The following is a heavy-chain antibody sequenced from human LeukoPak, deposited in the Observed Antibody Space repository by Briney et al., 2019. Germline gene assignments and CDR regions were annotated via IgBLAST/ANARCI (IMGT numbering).Heavy chain of an antibody. J-gene: IGHJ5*02. CDR1: GFTFSGYW. CDR3: ARDLGYSSSWYQRNWFDP. CDR2: IKLDGSEE. V-gene: IGHV3-7*01. Sequence: GGSLRLSCAGSGFTFSGYWMNWVRQAPGKGLEWVANIKLDGSEEYYVDSLKGRFTISRDNAKNSLYLQMNSLRAEDTAVYYCARDLGYSSSWYQRNWFDPWGQGTLVTVSS. D-gene: IGHD6-13*01.